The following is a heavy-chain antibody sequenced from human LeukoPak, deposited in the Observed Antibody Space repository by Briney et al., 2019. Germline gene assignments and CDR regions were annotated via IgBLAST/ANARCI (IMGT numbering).Heavy chain of an antibody. CDR2: IDHDGSQK. V-gene: IGHV3-30*02. J-gene: IGHJ4*02. CDR3: AKDGGGGTYSFDY. Sequence: GGSLRLSCAVSGFTFSANNMHWVRQAPGKGLEWVTFIDHDGSQKFYADSVKGRFTISRDNSKNALYLHINSLRPEDTAVYYCAKDGGGGTYSFDYWGEGSLVTVSS. CDR1: GFTFSANN. D-gene: IGHD3-16*01.